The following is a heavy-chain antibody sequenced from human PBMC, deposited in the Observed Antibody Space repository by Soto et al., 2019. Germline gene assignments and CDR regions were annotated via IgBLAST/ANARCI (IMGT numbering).Heavy chain of an antibody. V-gene: IGHV3-30*03. CDR1: GLTSTYYD. J-gene: IGHJ4*02. CDR3: AITIAAAGTLDY. D-gene: IGHD6-13*01. CDR2: ISYDGSNT. Sequence: GGSLRLSCAASGLTSTYYDLHWVRQTPGQGLEWVAVISYDGSNTYYANSVKGRFTISRDNSKSTLYLQMNSLRPEDTAVYYCAITIAAAGTLDYWGQGTLVTVSS.